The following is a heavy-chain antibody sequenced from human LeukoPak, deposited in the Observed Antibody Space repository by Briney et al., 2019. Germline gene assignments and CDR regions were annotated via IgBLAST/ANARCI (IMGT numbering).Heavy chain of an antibody. Sequence: SETLSLTCAVYGGSFSDYYWSWIRQPPGKGLEWIGEINHSGSTNYNPSLKSRVTISVDTSKNQFSLKLSSVTAADTAVYYCARGRDYVWGSYRYWFDPWGQGTLVTVSS. J-gene: IGHJ5*02. CDR1: GGSFSDYY. CDR3: ARGRDYVWGSYRYWFDP. D-gene: IGHD3-16*02. CDR2: INHSGST. V-gene: IGHV4-34*01.